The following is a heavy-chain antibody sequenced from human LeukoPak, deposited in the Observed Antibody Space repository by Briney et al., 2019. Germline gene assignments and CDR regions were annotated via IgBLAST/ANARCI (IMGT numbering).Heavy chain of an antibody. CDR1: GYSFTSYY. V-gene: IGHV1-46*01. CDR3: ARGPSITMVRGGQWYYYMDV. Sequence: GASVKVSCKASGYSFTSYYMHWVRQAPGQGLEWMGLINPSGSSTTYAQKFQGRVTMTRDMFTSTDYMELTSLTSDDTAVYYCARGPSITMVRGGQWYYYMDVWGKGTTVTISS. J-gene: IGHJ6*03. D-gene: IGHD3-10*01. CDR2: INPSGSST.